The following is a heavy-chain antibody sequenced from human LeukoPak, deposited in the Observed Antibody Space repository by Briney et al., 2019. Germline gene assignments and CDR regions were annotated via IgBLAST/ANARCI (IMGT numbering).Heavy chain of an antibody. CDR3: ARVFQSQSLGGYSYDWTFDY. Sequence: GGSLRLSCGASGFTLRNYWMSWVRQAPGKGLEWVANINQDGREKHYGDSVRGRFTISRDNAKNSLYLQMNSLRAEDTAVYYCARVFQSQSLGGYSYDWTFDYWGQGTLATVSS. D-gene: IGHD5-18*01. J-gene: IGHJ4*02. V-gene: IGHV3-7*05. CDR2: INQDGREK. CDR1: GFTLRNYW.